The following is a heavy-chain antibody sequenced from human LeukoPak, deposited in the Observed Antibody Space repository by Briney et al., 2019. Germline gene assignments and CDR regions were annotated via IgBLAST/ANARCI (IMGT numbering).Heavy chain of an antibody. V-gene: IGHV3-53*01. Sequence: PGGSLRLSCAASGFTVSSNYMSWVRQAPGKGLEWVSVIYSGSNTYYADSVKGRFTISRDNSKNTLYLQMNSLRAEDTAVYYCAGSYYNVFDYWGQGTLVTVSS. D-gene: IGHD3-10*01. CDR2: IYSGSNT. CDR3: AGSYYNVFDY. J-gene: IGHJ4*02. CDR1: GFTVSSNY.